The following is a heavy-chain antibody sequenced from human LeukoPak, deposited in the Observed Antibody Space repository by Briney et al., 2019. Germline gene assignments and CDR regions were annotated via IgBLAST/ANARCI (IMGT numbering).Heavy chain of an antibody. V-gene: IGHV3-30*03. J-gene: IGHJ3*02. D-gene: IGHD3-22*01. CDR3: ARVFHYYDDAFDI. CDR2: VSYDGSNK. Sequence: GKSLRLSCAASGFIFSNYGMHWVRQAPGKGLEWVAVVSYDGSNKYYADSVKGRFTISRDNSKNTLYLQMNSLRAEDTAVYYCARVFHYYDDAFDIWGQGTMVTVSS. CDR1: GFIFSNYG.